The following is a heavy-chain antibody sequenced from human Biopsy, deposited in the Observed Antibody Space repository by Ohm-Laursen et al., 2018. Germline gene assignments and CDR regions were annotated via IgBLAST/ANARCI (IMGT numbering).Heavy chain of an antibody. CDR1: GGSISRSSYY. CDR2: IYYSGST. Sequence: SETLSLTCTVTGGSISRSSYYWDWIRQPPGKGLEWIGSIYYSGSTYYNPSLKSRVTISADRSKNQFSLKLTSATAADTAMYYCARQEFATSPLDYWGQGSLVTVSS. CDR3: ARQEFATSPLDY. D-gene: IGHD3-10*01. J-gene: IGHJ4*02. V-gene: IGHV4-39*01.